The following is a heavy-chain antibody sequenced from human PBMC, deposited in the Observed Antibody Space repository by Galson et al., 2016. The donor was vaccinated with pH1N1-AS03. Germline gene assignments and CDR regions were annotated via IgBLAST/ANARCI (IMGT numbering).Heavy chain of an antibody. CDR2: INAGNGNT. CDR1: GYILSDYA. D-gene: IGHD6-13*01. V-gene: IGHV1-3*01. CDR3: ARFRSSWTFYYGLDV. J-gene: IGHJ6*02. Sequence: SVKVSCKASGYILSDYAMQWVRQAPGHRLEWMGWINAGNGNTKYSQNFQGRVTISVDTSKNQFSLKLSSVTAADTAVYYCARFRSSWTFYYGLDVWGQGTTVTVSS.